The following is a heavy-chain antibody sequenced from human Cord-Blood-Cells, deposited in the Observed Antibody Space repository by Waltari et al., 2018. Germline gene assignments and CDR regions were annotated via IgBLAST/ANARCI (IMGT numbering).Heavy chain of an antibody. CDR2: INPNSGGT. Sequence: QVQLVQSGAEVKTPGASVKVACKASAYTFTGYYMHWVRQAPGQGLEWMGWINPNSGGTNYAQKIQGWVTMTRDTSISTAYMELCRLRSDDTAVYYCARDYGDYYYGMDVWGQGTTVTVSS. J-gene: IGHJ6*02. D-gene: IGHD4-17*01. CDR1: AYTFTGYY. V-gene: IGHV1-2*04. CDR3: ARDYGDYYYGMDV.